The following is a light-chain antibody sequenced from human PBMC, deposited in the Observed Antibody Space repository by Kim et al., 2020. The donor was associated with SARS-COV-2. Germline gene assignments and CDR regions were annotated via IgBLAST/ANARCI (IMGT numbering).Light chain of an antibody. Sequence: ASVGDRVLNTCRASQGIRTDLAWYQHKPGKAPKRLIYAASLLQTGVPARFSGSGLGTEFTLAIRSLQPEDFATYYCLQHDSRPWTFGQGTKVDIK. CDR3: LQHDSRPWT. CDR2: AAS. J-gene: IGKJ1*01. CDR1: QGIRTD. V-gene: IGKV1-17*01.